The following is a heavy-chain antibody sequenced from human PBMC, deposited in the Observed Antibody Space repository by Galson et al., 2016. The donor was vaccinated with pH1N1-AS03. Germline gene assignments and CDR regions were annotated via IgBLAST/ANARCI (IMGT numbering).Heavy chain of an antibody. CDR1: GFIFSTFA. CDR3: AKFRGGHYPQYYFDY. CDR2: INARGDDT. Sequence: SLRLSCAGSGFIFSTFAMSWVRQAQGKGLEWVSSINARGDDTYYADSVKGRFTVSRDNSKNTLYLQLNSLRAEDTAVYSCAKFRGGHYPQYYFDYWGQGALVTVSS. V-gene: IGHV3-23*01. D-gene: IGHD2-15*01. J-gene: IGHJ4*02.